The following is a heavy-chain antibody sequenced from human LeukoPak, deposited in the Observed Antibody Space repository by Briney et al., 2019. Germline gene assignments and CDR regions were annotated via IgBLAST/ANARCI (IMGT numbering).Heavy chain of an antibody. CDR3: ARGSRDSGGYYNTFDI. Sequence: GGYLRLSCVASGFTISNNYMSWVRQAPGKGLVWVAVIYRAGSTYYADSVKGRFIISSDNSENTLYLQMNSLRAEDTAVYYCARGSRDSGGYYNTFDIWGQGTVVAVSS. V-gene: IGHV3-66*01. CDR1: GFTISNNY. J-gene: IGHJ3*02. D-gene: IGHD3-22*01. CDR2: IYRAGST.